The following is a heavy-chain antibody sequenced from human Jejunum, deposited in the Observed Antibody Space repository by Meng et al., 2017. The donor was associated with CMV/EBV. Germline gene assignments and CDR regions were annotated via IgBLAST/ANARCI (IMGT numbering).Heavy chain of an antibody. CDR2: IITSGST. CDR1: GCSFTTYY. CDR3: AKGYGNSFEY. V-gene: IGHV4-4*07. J-gene: IGHJ4*02. Sequence: GQLQEAGPGVVKPSSTPSLACTVSGCSFTTYYWSWIRQRAGKGLEWIGRIITSGSTNYNPSLRSRVIMSVDTSKNQFFLKLRSVTAADTAVYFCAKGYGNSFEYWGQGSLVTVS. D-gene: IGHD3-16*01.